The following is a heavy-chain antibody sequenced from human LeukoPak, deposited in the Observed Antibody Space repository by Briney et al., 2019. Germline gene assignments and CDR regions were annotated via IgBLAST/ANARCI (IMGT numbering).Heavy chain of an antibody. J-gene: IGHJ4*02. V-gene: IGHV3-66*01. Sequence: GGSLRLSCAASGFTVSSNYTSWVRQAPGKGLEWVSVIYSGGSTYYADSVKGRFTISRDNSKNTLYLQMNSLRAEDTAVYYCARVIRLHYFDYWGQGTLVTVSS. CDR2: IYSGGST. D-gene: IGHD3-16*01. CDR1: GFTVSSNY. CDR3: ARVIRLHYFDY.